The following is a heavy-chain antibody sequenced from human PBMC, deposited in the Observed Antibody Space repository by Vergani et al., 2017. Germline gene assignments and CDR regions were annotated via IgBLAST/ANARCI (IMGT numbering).Heavy chain of an antibody. V-gene: IGHV3-73*02. CDR3: TRTEKVAVADY. Sequence: EVQLVESGGGLVQPGGSLKLSCAASGFTFSGSAMHWVRQASGKGLEWVGRIRSKANSYATAHAASVKGRFTISSDVSKNTAYLQMNSLKTEDTAGYYCTRTEKVAVADYWGQGTLVTVSS. J-gene: IGHJ4*02. D-gene: IGHD6-19*01. CDR2: IRSKANSYAT. CDR1: GFTFSGSA.